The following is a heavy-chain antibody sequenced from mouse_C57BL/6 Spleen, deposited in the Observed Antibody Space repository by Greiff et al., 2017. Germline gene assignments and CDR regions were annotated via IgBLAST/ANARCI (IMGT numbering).Heavy chain of an antibody. V-gene: IGHV1-55*01. CDR1: GYTFTSYW. Sequence: QVQLQQPGAELVKPGASVQMSCKASGYTFTSYWITWVKQRPGQGLEWIGDIYPGSGSTNYNDKFKSKATLTVDTSPSTAYMQLSSLTSEDSAVYYCARGGIAYYYGSSYKGYFDVWGTGTTVTVSS. D-gene: IGHD1-1*01. J-gene: IGHJ1*03. CDR3: ARGGIAYYYGSSYKGYFDV. CDR2: IYPGSGST.